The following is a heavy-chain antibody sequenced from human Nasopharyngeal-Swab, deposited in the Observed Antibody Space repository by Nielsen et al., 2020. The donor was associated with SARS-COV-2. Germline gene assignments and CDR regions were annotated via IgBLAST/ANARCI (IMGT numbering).Heavy chain of an antibody. V-gene: IGHV3-49*02. CDR3: TRAELGAVAGVYYFDY. CDR2: IRSKAYGGTT. D-gene: IGHD6-19*01. J-gene: IGHJ4*02. Sequence: WIRQPPGKGLEWVGFIRSKAYGGTTEYAASVKGRLTISRDDSKSIAYLQMNSLKTEDTAVYYCTRAELGAVAGVYYFDYWGQGTLVTVSS.